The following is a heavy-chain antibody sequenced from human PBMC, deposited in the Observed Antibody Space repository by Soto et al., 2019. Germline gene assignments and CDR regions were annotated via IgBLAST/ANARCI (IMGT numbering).Heavy chain of an antibody. J-gene: IGHJ6*02. Sequence: SQTLSLTCAISGDSVSSNSAAWNWIRQSPSRGLEWLGRAYYRSQWYYDSAVSVRSRITVIPDTSKNQFSLQLNSVTPEDTAVYYCTKQEWYSGNHDRIDVWGRGTTVTVSS. V-gene: IGHV6-1*01. CDR3: TKQEWYSGNHDRIDV. D-gene: IGHD1-26*01. CDR2: AYYRSQWYY. CDR1: GDSVSSNSAA.